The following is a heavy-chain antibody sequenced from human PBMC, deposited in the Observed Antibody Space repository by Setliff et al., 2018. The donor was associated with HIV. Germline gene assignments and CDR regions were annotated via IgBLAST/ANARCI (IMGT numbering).Heavy chain of an antibody. CDR3: AHISRVAYVNIKYYFDY. CDR2: IYWDDDK. D-gene: IGHD2-2*01. Sequence: SGPTLVNPTQTLTLTCTFSGFSLSTGGVCVGWIRQPPGKALEWLALIYWDDDKRYSPSLKSRLTITKDTSKNQVVLTMTNMDPVDTATYYCAHISRVAYVNIKYYFDYWGQGTLVTVSS. V-gene: IGHV2-5*02. J-gene: IGHJ4*02. CDR1: GFSLSTGGVC.